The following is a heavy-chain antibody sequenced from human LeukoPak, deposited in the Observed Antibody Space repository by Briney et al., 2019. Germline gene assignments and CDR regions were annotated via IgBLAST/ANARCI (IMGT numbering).Heavy chain of an antibody. CDR1: GYTFTSYD. Sequence: ASVKVSCXASGYTFTSYDINWVRQATGQGLEWMGWMNPNSGNTGYAQKFQGRVTMTRNTSISTPYMELSSLRSEDTAVYYCAWSYNYYYYYMDVWGKGTTVTVSS. J-gene: IGHJ6*03. CDR2: MNPNSGNT. D-gene: IGHD3-10*01. V-gene: IGHV1-8*01. CDR3: AWSYNYYYYYMDV.